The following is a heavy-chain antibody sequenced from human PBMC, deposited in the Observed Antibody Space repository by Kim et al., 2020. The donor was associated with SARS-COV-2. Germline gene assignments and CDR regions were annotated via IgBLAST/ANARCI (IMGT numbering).Heavy chain of an antibody. CDR1: GYTFTGYY. CDR2: INPNSGGT. Sequence: ASVKVSCKASGYTFTGYYMHWVRQAPGQGLEWMGWINPNSGGTNYAQKFQGRVTMTRDTSISTAYMELSRLRSDDTAVYYCARVHSSSSGVHFDYWGQGTLVTVSS. J-gene: IGHJ4*02. CDR3: ARVHSSSSGVHFDY. D-gene: IGHD6-6*01. V-gene: IGHV1-2*02.